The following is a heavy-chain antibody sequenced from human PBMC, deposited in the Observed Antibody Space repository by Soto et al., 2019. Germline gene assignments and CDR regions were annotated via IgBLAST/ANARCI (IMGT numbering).Heavy chain of an antibody. Sequence: PGGSLRLSCAGSGFTFSDYFITWIRQAPGKGLEWISYINNDATYRKYADSVKGRFTVSRDNAKNSVFLQMNSLRPEDTALYYCGKGDTIFGVVDDWGPGTLVTVSS. CDR1: GFTFSDYF. J-gene: IGHJ4*02. D-gene: IGHD3-3*01. CDR3: GKGDTIFGVVDD. V-gene: IGHV3-11*06. CDR2: INNDATYR.